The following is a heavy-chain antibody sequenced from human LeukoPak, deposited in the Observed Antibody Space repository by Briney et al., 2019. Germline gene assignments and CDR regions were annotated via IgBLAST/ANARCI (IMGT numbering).Heavy chain of an antibody. D-gene: IGHD6-6*01. Sequence: PGGSLRLSCAASGFTFSDYYMSWIRQAPGKGLEWVSYISSSGSTIYYADSVKGRFTISRDNAKNSLYLQMNSLRAEDTAVYYCARGASYSSSSVYFDYWGQGTLVTVSS. CDR1: GFTFSDYY. J-gene: IGHJ4*02. CDR2: ISSSGSTI. CDR3: ARGASYSSSSVYFDY. V-gene: IGHV3-11*04.